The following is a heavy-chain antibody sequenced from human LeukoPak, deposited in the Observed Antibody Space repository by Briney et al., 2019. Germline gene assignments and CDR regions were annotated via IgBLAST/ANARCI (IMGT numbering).Heavy chain of an antibody. CDR1: GFTFDDYA. Sequence: GGSLRLSCAASGFTFDDYAMHWVRQVPGKGLEWVSLISWDGGSTYYADSVKGRFTISRDNSKNSLYLQMNSLRAEDTAVYYCARVYHDILTGYSYYFDYWGQGTLVTVSS. CDR3: ARVYHDILTGYSYYFDY. V-gene: IGHV3-43D*03. CDR2: ISWDGGST. J-gene: IGHJ4*02. D-gene: IGHD3-9*01.